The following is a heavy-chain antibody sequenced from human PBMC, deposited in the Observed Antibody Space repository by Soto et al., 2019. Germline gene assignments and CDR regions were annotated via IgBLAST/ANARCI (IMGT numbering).Heavy chain of an antibody. V-gene: IGHV3-23*01. Sequence: HPGGSLRLSCAASGFTFNTFEMSWVRQAPGRGLEWVSFISDDGTRTYYADSVKGRFTVSRDNSKNTLYLQMNSLRPEDTAVYYCARELISSTSPVEFDSWGQGTLVTVSS. J-gene: IGHJ4*02. CDR2: ISDDGTRT. CDR1: GFTFNTFE. D-gene: IGHD6-13*01. CDR3: ARELISSTSPVEFDS.